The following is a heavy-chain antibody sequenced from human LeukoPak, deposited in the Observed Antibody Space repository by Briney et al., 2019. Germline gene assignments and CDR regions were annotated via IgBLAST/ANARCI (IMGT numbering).Heavy chain of an antibody. Sequence: GGSLRLSCAASGFTLSGYAMHWVRQAPGEGLEWVAVISYDGSNKYYADSVKGRFTISRDNSKNTLYLQMNSQRPEDTAVYYCARGGFKYNYYDAMDVWGQGTTVTVSS. V-gene: IGHV3-30*12. CDR3: ARGGFKYNYYDAMDV. J-gene: IGHJ6*02. CDR1: GFTLSGYA. D-gene: IGHD2-15*01. CDR2: ISYDGSNK.